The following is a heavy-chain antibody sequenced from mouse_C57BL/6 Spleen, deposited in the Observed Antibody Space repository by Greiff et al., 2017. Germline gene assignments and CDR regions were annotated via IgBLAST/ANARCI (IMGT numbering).Heavy chain of an antibody. D-gene: IGHD2-4*01. CDR2: IHPNSGST. Sequence: QVQLKQPGAELVKPGASVTLSCKASGYTFTSYWLHWVKQRPGQGLEGIGMIHPNSGSTNYNEKFKSKATLAVDKSSSTAYMQLSSLTSEDSAVYYCAPYYDYDGGYFDVWGTGTTVTVSS. J-gene: IGHJ1*03. V-gene: IGHV1-64*01. CDR3: APYYDYDGGYFDV. CDR1: GYTFTSYW.